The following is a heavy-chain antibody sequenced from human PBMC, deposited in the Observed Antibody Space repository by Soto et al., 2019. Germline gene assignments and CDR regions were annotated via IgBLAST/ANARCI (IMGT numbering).Heavy chain of an antibody. V-gene: IGHV3-11*06. CDR1: GFTFSDYY. CDR3: ARDQDDYGDYDYYYYGMDV. Sequence: QVQLVESGGGLVQPGGSLRLSCADSGFTFSDYYMSWIRPAPGKGLEWVSYISSSSSYTNYADSVKGRFTISRDNAQNSLYLQMNSLRAEDTAVYYCARDQDDYGDYDYYYYGMDVWGQGTTVTVSS. J-gene: IGHJ6*02. D-gene: IGHD4-17*01. CDR2: ISSSSSYT.